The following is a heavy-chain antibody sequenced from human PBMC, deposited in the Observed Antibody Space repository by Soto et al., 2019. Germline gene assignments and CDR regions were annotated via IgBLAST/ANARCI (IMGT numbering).Heavy chain of an antibody. J-gene: IGHJ4*02. Sequence: GGSLRLSCAASGFTFSSYGMTWVRQAPGKGLEWVSFSSATGAGTYFADSVKGRFTISRDNSKNTLYLQMSSLRADDTAVYYCAKDRRAGGNYGFYSDFWGQGDLVTVSS. D-gene: IGHD1-7*01. V-gene: IGHV3-23*01. CDR1: GFTFSSYG. CDR2: SSATGAGT. CDR3: AKDRRAGGNYGFYSDF.